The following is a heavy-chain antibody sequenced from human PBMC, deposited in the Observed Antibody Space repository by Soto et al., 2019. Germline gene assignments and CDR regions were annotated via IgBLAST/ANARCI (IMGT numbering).Heavy chain of an antibody. Sequence: QVQLQESGPGLVKPSQTLSLTCTVSGGSISSGDYYWSWLRQPPGKGLEWIGYIDYSGSTYYNPSLKSRVTIAVDTSKNQCSLKLSSVTAADTAVYYCARESPEGYGMDVWGQGTTVTVSS. CDR1: GGSISSGDYY. CDR3: ARESPEGYGMDV. V-gene: IGHV4-30-4*01. CDR2: IDYSGST. J-gene: IGHJ6*02.